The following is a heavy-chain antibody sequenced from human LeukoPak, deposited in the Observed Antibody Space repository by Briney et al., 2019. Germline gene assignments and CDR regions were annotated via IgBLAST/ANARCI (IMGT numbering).Heavy chain of an antibody. V-gene: IGHV4-34*01. J-gene: IGHJ4*02. CDR1: GVSFDDYY. D-gene: IGHD4-17*01. CDR3: TRMTTGNDY. CDR2: INHSGYT. Sequence: SETLSLTCAVSGVSFDDYYWAWVRQTPGKGLKWSGEINHSGYTNDSPSLKSRVTLSIDTSRKQFSLNLRSVTVADAGFYYCTRMTTGNDYWGQGTLVSVSS.